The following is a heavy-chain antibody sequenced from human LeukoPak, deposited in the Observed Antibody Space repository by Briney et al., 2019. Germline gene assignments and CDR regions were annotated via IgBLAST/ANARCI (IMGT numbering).Heavy chain of an antibody. Sequence: ASVKVSCKASGYTFTGYYMHWVRQAPGQGLEWMGWINPNSGGTNYAQKFQGRVTMTRDTSIDTAYMELSRLRSDDTAVYYCARETHYYDSSGSDYWGQGTLVTVSS. D-gene: IGHD3-22*01. J-gene: IGHJ4*02. V-gene: IGHV1-2*02. CDR2: INPNSGGT. CDR1: GYTFTGYY. CDR3: ARETHYYDSSGSDY.